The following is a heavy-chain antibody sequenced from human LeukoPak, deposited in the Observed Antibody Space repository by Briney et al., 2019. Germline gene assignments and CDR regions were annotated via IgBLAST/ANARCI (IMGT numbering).Heavy chain of an antibody. D-gene: IGHD3-22*01. V-gene: IGHV4-34*01. CDR3: ARSDSSGYRFDY. CDR2: INHSGST. Sequence: SETLSLTCAVYGGSFSGYYWSWIRQPPGKGLEWIGEINHSGSTNYNPSLKSRVTIPVDRSKNQFSLKLSSVTAADTAVYYCARSDSSGYRFDYWGQGTLVTVSS. J-gene: IGHJ4*02. CDR1: GGSFSGYY.